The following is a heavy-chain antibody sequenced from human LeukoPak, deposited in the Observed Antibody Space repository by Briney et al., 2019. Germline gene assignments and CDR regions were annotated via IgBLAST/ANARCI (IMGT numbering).Heavy chain of an antibody. CDR2: INPNSGGT. V-gene: IGHV1-2*02. CDR3: ASLKYSSSWYYFDY. J-gene: IGHJ4*02. Sequence: ASVKVSCKASGYTFTGYYMHWVRQAPGQGLEWMGWINPNSGGTNYARKFQGRVTMTRDTSISTAYMELSRLRSDDTAVYYCASLKYSSSWYYFDYWGQGTLVTVSS. D-gene: IGHD6-13*01. CDR1: GYTFTGYY.